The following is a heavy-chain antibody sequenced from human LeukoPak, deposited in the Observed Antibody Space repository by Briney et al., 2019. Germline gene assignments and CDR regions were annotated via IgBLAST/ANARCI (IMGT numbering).Heavy chain of an antibody. CDR1: GGSISSYY. V-gene: IGHV4-59*01. Sequence: SETLSLTCTVSGGSISSYYWSWIRQPPGKGLEWIGYIYYSGSTNYNPSLRSRVTISVDTSKNQLSLNLKYVTAADTAVYYCARGYCSSGTCQYGDYWGQGTLVTVSS. J-gene: IGHJ4*02. D-gene: IGHD2-15*01. CDR3: ARGYCSSGTCQYGDY. CDR2: IYYSGST.